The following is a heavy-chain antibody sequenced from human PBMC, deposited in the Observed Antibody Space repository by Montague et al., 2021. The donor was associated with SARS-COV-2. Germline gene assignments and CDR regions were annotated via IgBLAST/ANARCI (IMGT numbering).Heavy chain of an antibody. CDR3: ARDLNDYVWGSYRYFDY. CDR2: ISSSSSYI. CDR1: GFTFSSYS. D-gene: IGHD3-16*02. V-gene: IGHV3-21*01. Sequence: FRRISCAASGFTFSSYSMNWVRQAPGKGLEWVSSISSSSSYIYYADSVKGRFTISRDNAKNSLYLQMNSLRAEDTAVYYCARDLNDYVWGSYRYFDYWGQGTLVTVSS. J-gene: IGHJ4*02.